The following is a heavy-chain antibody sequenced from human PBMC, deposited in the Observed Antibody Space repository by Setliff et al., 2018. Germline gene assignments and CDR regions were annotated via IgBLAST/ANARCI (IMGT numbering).Heavy chain of an antibody. Sequence: GGSLRLSCAASGFSVGSTYMTWVRQAPGKGPEWVAIMYSGGLMDYADSLRGRFTISRDNSKNTLHLQMNSLKDEDTALYYCARRGDSGGFDSWGQGTLVTVSS. CDR2: MYSGGLM. J-gene: IGHJ4*02. D-gene: IGHD3-22*01. CDR1: GFSVGSTY. V-gene: IGHV3-53*01. CDR3: ARRGDSGGFDS.